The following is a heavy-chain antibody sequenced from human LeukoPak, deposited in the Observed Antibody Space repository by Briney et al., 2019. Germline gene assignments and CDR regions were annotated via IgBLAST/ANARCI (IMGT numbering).Heavy chain of an antibody. CDR3: ARRRQQLVPSD. CDR2: IYYSGST. D-gene: IGHD6-13*01. CDR1: GGSIGSSSYY. J-gene: IGHJ4*02. V-gene: IGHV4-39*01. Sequence: SETLSLTCTVSGGSIGSSSYYWGWIRQPPGKGLEWIGSIYYSGSTYYNPSLKSRVTISVDTSKNQFPLKLSSVTAADTAVYYCARRRQQLVPSDWGQGTLVTVSS.